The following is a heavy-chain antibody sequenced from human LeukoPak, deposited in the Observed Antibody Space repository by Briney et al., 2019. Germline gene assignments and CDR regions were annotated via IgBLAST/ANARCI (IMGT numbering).Heavy chain of an antibody. D-gene: IGHD4-17*01. CDR2: ISNYNGNT. J-gene: IGHJ5*02. V-gene: IGHV1-18*01. CDR1: GYSFVHYG. Sequence: GASVKLSCKASGYSFVHYGNNCVRQAPGQGLEWMGWISNYNGNTKYAKKVQGRVTMTPDTSTSTSYMELRSLRSDDTALYYCARENVDYDKRNWFDPWGQGTPVTVSS. CDR3: ARENVDYDKRNWFDP.